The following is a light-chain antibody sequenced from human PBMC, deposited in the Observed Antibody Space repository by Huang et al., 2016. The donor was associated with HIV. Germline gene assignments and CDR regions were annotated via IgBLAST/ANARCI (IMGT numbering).Light chain of an antibody. V-gene: IGKV3-11*01. CDR3: QQHSNWPL. CDR2: DTA. J-gene: IGKJ2*01. Sequence: ELALIQSPATLSLSPGQRPTRSCRPSQSVSSYLAWDQQKPGQAPRLINYDTAKWAAGVPARFSGSGSGKDFTLTISRLEPEDFAVYCCQQHSNWPLLGQGTKLEI. CDR1: QSVSSY.